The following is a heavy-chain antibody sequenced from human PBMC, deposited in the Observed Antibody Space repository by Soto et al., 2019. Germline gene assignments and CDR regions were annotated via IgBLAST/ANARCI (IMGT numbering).Heavy chain of an antibody. CDR3: ASDSSGAFLEWSTTPDYYYYGMDV. CDR1: GFTFSSYA. V-gene: IGHV3-30-3*01. J-gene: IGHJ6*02. D-gene: IGHD3-3*01. CDR2: ISYDGSNK. Sequence: GGSLRLSCAASGFTFSSYAMHWVRQAPGKGLEWVAVISYDGSNKYYADSVKGRFTISRDNSKNTLYLQMNSLRAEDTAVYYCASDSSGAFLEWSTTPDYYYYGMDVWGQGTTVTVSS.